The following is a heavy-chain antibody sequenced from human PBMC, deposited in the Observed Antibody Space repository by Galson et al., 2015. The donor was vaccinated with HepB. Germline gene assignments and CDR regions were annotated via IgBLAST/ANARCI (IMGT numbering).Heavy chain of an antibody. CDR1: GLTFSSYG. CDR3: ATLRSGVHHDC. J-gene: IGHJ4*02. V-gene: IGHV3-48*01. D-gene: IGHD6-25*01. CDR2: IWNNGSTI. Sequence: SLRLSCAASGLTFSSYGMNWVRRAPGKGLEWVAYIWNNGSTIYYADSVKGRFTISRDNAKNSLSLQMNIMRAEDTAVYFCATLRSGVHHDCWGQANLLTVSP.